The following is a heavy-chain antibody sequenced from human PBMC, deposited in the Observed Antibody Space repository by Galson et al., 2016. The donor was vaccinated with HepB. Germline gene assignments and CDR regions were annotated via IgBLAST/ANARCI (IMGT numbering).Heavy chain of an antibody. J-gene: IGHJ4*02. CDR3: AKDTSGSGSYLED. D-gene: IGHD3-10*01. CDR2: IWYDGSYK. V-gene: IGHV3-33*06. CDR1: GFSFNSYG. Sequence: SLRLSCAASGFSFNSYGMHWVRQAPGKGLEWVAIIWYDGSYKYYGDSVKGRFIISRDNSKNTVYLQLNSLRVEDTAVYYLAKDTSGSGSYLEDWGQGTLVIVSS.